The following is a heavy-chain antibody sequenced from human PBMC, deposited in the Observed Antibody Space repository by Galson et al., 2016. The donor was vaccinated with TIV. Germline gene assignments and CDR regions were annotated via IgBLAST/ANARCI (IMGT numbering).Heavy chain of an antibody. Sequence: SVKVSCKASGYTFENYAIQWVRQAPGQSLERMAWINAANGDTKSSQKFQGRVTTTRDTSANTAYMELSSLRSEDTAVYYCSRSDAISGYYYHFDYWGQGTLVTVSS. D-gene: IGHD3-22*01. CDR2: INAANGDT. J-gene: IGHJ4*02. CDR3: SRSDAISGYYYHFDY. V-gene: IGHV1-3*01. CDR1: GYTFENYA.